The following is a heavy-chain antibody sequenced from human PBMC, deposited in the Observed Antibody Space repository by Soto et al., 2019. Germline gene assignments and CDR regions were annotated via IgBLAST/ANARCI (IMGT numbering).Heavy chain of an antibody. CDR2: IWYDGSNK. CDR1: GFTFSSYG. Sequence: GGSLRLSCAASGFTFSSYGMHWVRQAPGKGLEWVAVIWYDGSNKYYADYVKGRFTISRDNSKNTLYLQMNSLRAEDTVVYYCAREQLAFWEMATIFAYYYYGMDVWGQGTTVTVSS. J-gene: IGHJ6*02. D-gene: IGHD3-3*02. CDR3: AREQLAFWEMATIFAYYYYGMDV. V-gene: IGHV3-33*01.